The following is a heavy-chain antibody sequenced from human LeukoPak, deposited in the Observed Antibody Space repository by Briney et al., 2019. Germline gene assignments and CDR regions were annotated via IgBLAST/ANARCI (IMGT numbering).Heavy chain of an antibody. CDR2: ISGSGGST. J-gene: IGHJ4*02. CDR3: AKDSGGDYYDSSGYNC. CDR1: GFTFSSYA. D-gene: IGHD3-22*01. V-gene: IGHV3-23*01. Sequence: GGSLRLSXAASGFTFSSYAMSWVRQTPGKGLEWLSAISGSGGSTYYADSVKGRFTISRDNSKNTLYLQMNSLRAEDTAVYYCAKDSGGDYYDSSGYNCWGQGTLVTVSS.